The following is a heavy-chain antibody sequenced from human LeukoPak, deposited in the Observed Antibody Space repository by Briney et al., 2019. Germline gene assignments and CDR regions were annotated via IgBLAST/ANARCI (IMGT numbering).Heavy chain of an antibody. CDR2: IIPNSGDT. D-gene: IGHD2-8*02. J-gene: IGHJ5*02. Sequence: ASVEVSCKASGYAFTDYFIHWVRQAPGQGLEWMGWIIPNSGDTSYAQRFQGRVTMTRDTSISTVYMELSRLRSDDTAVYYCAKDTGLFSFGSSGSWGQGTLVTVSS. V-gene: IGHV1-2*02. CDR3: AKDTGLFSFGSSGS. CDR1: GYAFTDYF.